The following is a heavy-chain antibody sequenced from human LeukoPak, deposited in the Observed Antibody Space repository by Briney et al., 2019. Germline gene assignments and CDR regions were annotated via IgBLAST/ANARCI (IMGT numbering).Heavy chain of an antibody. Sequence: SETLSLTCTVSGGSISSSSYYWGWIRQPPGKGLEWIGSIYYSGSTYYNPSLKSRVTISVDTSMNQFSLKLSSVTAAGTAVYYCARQLGYCSSTSCYADKVDYWGQGTLVTVSS. CDR3: ARQLGYCSSTSCYADKVDY. J-gene: IGHJ4*02. V-gene: IGHV4-39*01. D-gene: IGHD2-2*01. CDR2: IYYSGST. CDR1: GGSISSSSYY.